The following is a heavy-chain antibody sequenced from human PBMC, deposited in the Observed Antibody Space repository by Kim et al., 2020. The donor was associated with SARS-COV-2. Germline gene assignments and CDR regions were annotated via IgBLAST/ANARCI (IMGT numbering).Heavy chain of an antibody. Sequence: GGSLRLSCVGFGFNFNDYGINWVRQAPGKGLEWISYISRTSGSIYYADSVKGRFTIARDKAEKSVFLQMNSLRDDDTAVYYCARELEIWTMAVLIGVPTYYPVLDVWGQGTTVTVSS. V-gene: IGHV3-48*02. J-gene: IGHJ6*02. CDR3: ARELEIWTMAVLIGVPTYYPVLDV. CDR2: ISRTSGSI. CDR1: GFNFNDYG. D-gene: IGHD6-19*01.